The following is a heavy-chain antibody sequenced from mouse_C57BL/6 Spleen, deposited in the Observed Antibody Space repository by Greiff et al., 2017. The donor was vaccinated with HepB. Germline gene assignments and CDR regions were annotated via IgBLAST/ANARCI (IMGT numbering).Heavy chain of an antibody. V-gene: IGHV6-3*01. CDR1: GFTFSNYW. Sequence: EVQLQESGGGLVQPGGSMKLSCVASGFTFSNYWMNWVRQSPEKGLEWVAQIRLKSDNYATHYAESVKGRFTISRDDSKSSVYLQMNNLRAEDTGIYYCTGGSSFAYWGQGTLVTVSA. CDR2: IRLKSDNYAT. CDR3: TGGSSFAY. J-gene: IGHJ3*01.